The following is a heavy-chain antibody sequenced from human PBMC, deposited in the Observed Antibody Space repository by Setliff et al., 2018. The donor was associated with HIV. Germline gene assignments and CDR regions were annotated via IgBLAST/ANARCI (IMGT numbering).Heavy chain of an antibody. CDR2: IHASGTT. Sequence: SETLSLTCTVSGGSINNYFWSWIRQAPGKGLEWIGFIHASGTTKDNPSLKSRLTISVDMSKNKFSLKLRSVTAADTAVYYCARHGPLSNWYFDLWGRGILVTVSS. J-gene: IGHJ2*01. CDR1: GGSINNYF. V-gene: IGHV4-4*09. CDR3: ARHGPLSNWYFDL.